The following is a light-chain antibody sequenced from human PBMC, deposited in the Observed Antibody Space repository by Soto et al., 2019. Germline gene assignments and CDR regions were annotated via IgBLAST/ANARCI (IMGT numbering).Light chain of an antibody. V-gene: IGKV3-20*01. CDR1: QSVSASL. Sequence: EIVLTQSPGTLSLSPGERATLSCRASQSVSASLLAWYQQKPVQAPRLLIYGASSRATGIPDRFSGSGSGTDFTLTISRLDPEDAAVYYCQQRGTFGQGTKLEIK. CDR2: GAS. J-gene: IGKJ2*02. CDR3: QQRGT.